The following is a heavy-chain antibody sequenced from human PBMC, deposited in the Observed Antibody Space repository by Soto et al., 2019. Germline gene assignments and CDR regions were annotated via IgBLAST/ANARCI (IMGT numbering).Heavy chain of an antibody. CDR3: ARDQDVVVPASYLRRYYYGMDC. D-gene: IGHD2-2*01. J-gene: IGHJ6*02. Sequence: GGSLRLSCAASGFTFSSYGMHWVRQAPGKGLEWVAVIWYDGSNKYYADSVKGRFTISRDNSKNTLYLQMNSLRAEDTAVYYCARDQDVVVPASYLRRYYYGMDCWGQGTTVTVSS. V-gene: IGHV3-33*01. CDR1: GFTFSSYG. CDR2: IWYDGSNK.